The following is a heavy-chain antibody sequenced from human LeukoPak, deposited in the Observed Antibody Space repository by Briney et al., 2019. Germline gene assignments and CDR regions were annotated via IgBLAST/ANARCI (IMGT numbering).Heavy chain of an antibody. CDR3: TTDSGHDYGDYKGAFDM. V-gene: IGHV3-15*01. CDR2: IKSKTDGGTT. CDR1: GFTIVNAW. D-gene: IGHD4-17*01. J-gene: IGHJ3*02. Sequence: GGSLRLSCAVSGFTIVNAWMTWVRQAPGKGLQWVGRIKSKTDGGTTDYAALVKGRFTISRDDSKDMLYLQMNNLKTEDTAVYYCTTDSGHDYGDYKGAFDMWGQGTMVTVSS.